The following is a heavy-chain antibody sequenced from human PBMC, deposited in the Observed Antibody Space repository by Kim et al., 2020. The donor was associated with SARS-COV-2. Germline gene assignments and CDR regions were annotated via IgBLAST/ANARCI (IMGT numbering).Heavy chain of an antibody. Sequence: LKSRVTISVDTSKNQFSLKLSSVTAADTAVYYCARRSIYSSGWSPDAFDIWGQGTMVTVSS. V-gene: IGHV4-34*01. D-gene: IGHD6-19*01. CDR3: ARRSIYSSGWSPDAFDI. J-gene: IGHJ3*02.